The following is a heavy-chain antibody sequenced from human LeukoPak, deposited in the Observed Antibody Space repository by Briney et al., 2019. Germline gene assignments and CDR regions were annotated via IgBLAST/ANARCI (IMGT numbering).Heavy chain of an antibody. CDR1: GFTFSSYV. CDR3: ATLNGDYGPYQKSFDY. V-gene: IGHV3-21*01. CDR2: ISSSSSYI. J-gene: IGHJ4*02. Sequence: GGSLRLSCAASGFTFSSYVMNWVRQAPGKGLEWVSSISSSSSYIYYADSVKGRFTISRDNAKNSLYLQMNSLRAEDTAVYYCATLNGDYGPYQKSFDYWGQGTLVTVSS. D-gene: IGHD4-17*01.